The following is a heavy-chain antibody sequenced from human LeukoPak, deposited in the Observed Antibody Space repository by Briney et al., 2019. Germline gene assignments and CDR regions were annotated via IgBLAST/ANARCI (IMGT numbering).Heavy chain of an antibody. Sequence: SVKVSCKTSGGIFRSYGLNWVRQAPGQGLEWMGGFIPILGTPKYAQNLQGRVTITADESTSTGYMELSSLRYEDTAVYYCARGLYCRSSTSCSDYGMDVWGQGTTVTVSS. V-gene: IGHV1-69*01. CDR3: ARGLYCRSSTSCSDYGMDV. D-gene: IGHD2-15*01. J-gene: IGHJ6*02. CDR2: FIPILGTP. CDR1: GGIFRSYG.